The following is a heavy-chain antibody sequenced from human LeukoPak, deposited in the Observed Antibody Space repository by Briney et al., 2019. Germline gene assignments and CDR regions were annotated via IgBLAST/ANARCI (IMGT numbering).Heavy chain of an antibody. V-gene: IGHV3-74*01. CDR2: INSDGSST. D-gene: IGHD3-16*01. CDR3: ARTGDRWGPFDY. CDR1: GFTFSSYW. Sequence: GGSLRLSCAASGFTFSSYWMHWVRQAPGKGLVWVSRINSDGSSTSYADSVKGRFTISRDNAKNTLYLQMNSLRAEDTAVYYCARTGDRWGPFDYWGQGTLVTVSS. J-gene: IGHJ4*02.